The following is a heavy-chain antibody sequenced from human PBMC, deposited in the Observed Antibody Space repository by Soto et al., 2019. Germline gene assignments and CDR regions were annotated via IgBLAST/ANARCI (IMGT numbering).Heavy chain of an antibody. J-gene: IGHJ6*02. CDR1: GFTFSSYA. CDR2: ISYTGDKR. D-gene: IGHD1-26*01. Sequence: QVQLVGSGGGVVQPGRSLRLSCAASGFTFSSYAMHWVRQAPGKGLEWVAMISYTGDKRYYADSVKGRFTISRDNSKNTLSLQMTTLRAEDMAVYFCTTGNTPLSTGSLCYGMDVWGQGTTVTVSS. V-gene: IGHV3-30-3*01. CDR3: TTGNTPLSTGSLCYGMDV.